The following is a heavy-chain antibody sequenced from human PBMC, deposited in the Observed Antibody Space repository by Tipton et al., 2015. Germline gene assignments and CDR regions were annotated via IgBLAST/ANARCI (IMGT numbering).Heavy chain of an antibody. V-gene: IGHV4-38-2*01. Sequence: TLSLTCAVSAYSISSDYYWGWIRQPPGKGLEWIGRISQSGNTYYNPSLKRRVTMSRDTSKNQFSRKLTSVTAADTAVYYCACQDYDSMTRDYQTVDYWGQRTMVTVSS. CDR1: AYSISSDYY. CDR2: ISQSGNT. J-gene: IGHJ4*02. CDR3: ACQDYDSMTRDYQTVDY. D-gene: IGHD3-9*01.